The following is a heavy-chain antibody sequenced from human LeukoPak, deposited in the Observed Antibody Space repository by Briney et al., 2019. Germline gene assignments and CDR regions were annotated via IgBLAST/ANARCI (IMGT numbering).Heavy chain of an antibody. CDR1: GGTFSSYA. V-gene: IGHV1-2*02. J-gene: IGHJ4*02. D-gene: IGHD5-12*01. CDR2: INPNSGGT. Sequence: ASVKVSCKASGGTFSSYAISWVRQAPGQGLEWMGWINPNSGGTNYAQKFQGRVTMTRDTSISTAYMELSRLRSDDTAVYYCARVGVSGYSGYDFDYWGQGTLVTVSS. CDR3: ARVGVSGYSGYDFDY.